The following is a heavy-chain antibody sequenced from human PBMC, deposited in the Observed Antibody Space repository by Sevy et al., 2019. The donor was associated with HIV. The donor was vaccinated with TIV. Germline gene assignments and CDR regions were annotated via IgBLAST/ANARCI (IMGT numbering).Heavy chain of an antibody. CDR2: IESKTDGGTT. D-gene: IGHD3-22*01. CDR3: TTYYYNSSGYYYVPDY. CDR1: GFTFSNAW. J-gene: IGHJ4*02. V-gene: IGHV3-15*04. Sequence: EGSLRLSCAASGFTFSNAWMSWVLQAPGKELEWVGRIESKTDGGTTDYAAPVKGRFTISRDDSKNTLYLQMNSLKTEYTAVYYCTTYYYNSSGYYYVPDYWGQGTLVTVSS.